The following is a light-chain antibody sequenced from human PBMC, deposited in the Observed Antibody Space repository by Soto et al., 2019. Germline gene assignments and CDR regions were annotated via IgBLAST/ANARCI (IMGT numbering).Light chain of an antibody. J-gene: IGKJ1*01. CDR1: QDISNY. Sequence: DIQLTQSPSFLSASVGDRVTITCRASQDISNYLVWYQQKPGKAPKPLIYAASTLQSGVPSRFSGSGSGTEFTLTISSLQPEDFATYYCQQYNAYPWTFGLGTKVEIK. CDR2: AAS. V-gene: IGKV1-9*01. CDR3: QQYNAYPWT.